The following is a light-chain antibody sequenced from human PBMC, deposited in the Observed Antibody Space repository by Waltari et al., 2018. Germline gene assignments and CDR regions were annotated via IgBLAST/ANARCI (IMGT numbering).Light chain of an antibody. CDR3: ATWDDSRSF. J-gene: IGLJ2*01. CDR1: GSNIKSSY. Sequence: QSVLTQPPSVSGTPGQRLTISCSGSGSNIKSSYIYWYQKLAGSAPKLLIFENDRRPSGVPDRVSASKSGTSASLAINGLRSEDEALYYCATWDDSRSFFGGGTKLTVL. V-gene: IGLV1-47*01. CDR2: END.